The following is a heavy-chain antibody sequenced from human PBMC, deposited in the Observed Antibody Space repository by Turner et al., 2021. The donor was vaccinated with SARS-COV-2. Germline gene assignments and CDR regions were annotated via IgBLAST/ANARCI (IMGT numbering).Heavy chain of an antibody. J-gene: IGHJ6*02. Sequence: QVQLVQSGAEVKKPGASVKVSCKASGYTFSGYYMHWVRQAPGQGLEWMGWINPNSGGTNYAQKFQGRVTMTTDTSISTAYMELSRLRSDDTAVYYCARLHGHCTSTSCYWDYYFGMDVWGQGTTVTVSS. D-gene: IGHD2-2*01. CDR1: GYTFSGYY. CDR2: INPNSGGT. CDR3: ARLHGHCTSTSCYWDYYFGMDV. V-gene: IGHV1-2*02.